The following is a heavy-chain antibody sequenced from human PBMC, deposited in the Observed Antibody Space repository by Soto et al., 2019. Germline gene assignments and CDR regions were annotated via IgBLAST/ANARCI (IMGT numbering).Heavy chain of an antibody. Sequence: QVQLVQSGAEVKKPGASVKVSCKASGYTFTGYYMHWVRQAPGQGLEWMGWINPNSGGTNYAQKFQGWVTMTRDTSISTAYMELSRLRSDDTAVYYCARGDPYYYDSRGYRFDYWGQGTLVTVSS. CDR3: ARGDPYYYDSRGYRFDY. D-gene: IGHD3-22*01. V-gene: IGHV1-2*04. J-gene: IGHJ4*02. CDR2: INPNSGGT. CDR1: GYTFTGYY.